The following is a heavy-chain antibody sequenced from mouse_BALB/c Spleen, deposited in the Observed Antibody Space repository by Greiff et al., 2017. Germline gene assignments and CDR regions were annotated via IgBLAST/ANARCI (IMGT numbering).Heavy chain of an antibody. V-gene: IGHV1S127*01. CDR2: IDPSDSYT. D-gene: IGHD2-1*01. CDR1: GYTFTSYW. J-gene: IGHJ2*01. CDR3: TRSLYYGNLDY. Sequence: VQLHQSGAELVKPGASVKMSCKASGYTFTSYWMHWVKQRPGQGLEWIGVIDPSDSYTSYNQKFKGKATLTVDTSSSTAYMQLSSLTSEDSAVYYCTRSLYYGNLDYWGQGTTLTVSS.